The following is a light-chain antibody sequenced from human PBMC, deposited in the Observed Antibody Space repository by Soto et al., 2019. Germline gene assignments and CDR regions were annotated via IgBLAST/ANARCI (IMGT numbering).Light chain of an antibody. J-gene: IGLJ3*02. CDR3: SSYTSSSTWV. Sequence: QSALTQPASVSGSPGQSITISCTGTSSDVGGYNYVSWYQQHPGEAPKLMIYEVTNRPSGVSNRFSGSKSGNTASLTISGLKAEDEADYYCSSYTSSSTWVFGGGTKVTVL. CDR1: SSDVGGYNY. V-gene: IGLV2-14*01. CDR2: EVT.